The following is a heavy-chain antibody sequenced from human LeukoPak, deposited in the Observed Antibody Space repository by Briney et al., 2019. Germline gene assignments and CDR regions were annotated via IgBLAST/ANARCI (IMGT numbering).Heavy chain of an antibody. V-gene: IGHV1-69*05. J-gene: IGHJ5*02. CDR3: ARDVGINLAVAGKANWFDP. CDR1: GGTFSSYA. D-gene: IGHD6-19*01. Sequence: SVKVSCKASGGTFSSYAISWVRQAPGQGLEWMRRIIPIFGTANYAQKFQGRVTITTDESTSTAYMELSSLRSEDTAVYYCARDVGINLAVAGKANWFDPWGQGTLVTVSS. CDR2: IIPIFGTA.